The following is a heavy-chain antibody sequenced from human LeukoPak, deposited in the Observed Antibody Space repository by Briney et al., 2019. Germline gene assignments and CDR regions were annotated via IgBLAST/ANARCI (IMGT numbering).Heavy chain of an antibody. CDR1: GGTFSSYT. J-gene: IGHJ4*02. CDR2: IIPIFGTT. V-gene: IGHV1-69*06. CDR3: ARDNDSRDPPHFDY. D-gene: IGHD3-16*01. Sequence: SVKVSCKASGGTFSSYTISWVRQAPGQGLEWMGGIIPIFGTTNYARKFRGRVTLTADKSTRTAYMELSSLRSEDTAVYYCARDNDSRDPPHFDYWGQGTLVTVSS.